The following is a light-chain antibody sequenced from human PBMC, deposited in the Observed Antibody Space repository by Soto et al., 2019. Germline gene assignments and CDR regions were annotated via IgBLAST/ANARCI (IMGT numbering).Light chain of an antibody. CDR2: DDS. V-gene: IGLV3-21*02. CDR1: NIGSKS. CDR3: QVWDSSSDHPSYV. J-gene: IGLJ1*01. Sequence: SYELTQPPSVSVAPGQTARITCGGNNIGSKSVHWYQQKTGQAPVLVVYDDSDRPSGTPERFSGSNSGNTATLTISRVEAGDEADYYCQVWDSSSDHPSYVFGTGTKVT.